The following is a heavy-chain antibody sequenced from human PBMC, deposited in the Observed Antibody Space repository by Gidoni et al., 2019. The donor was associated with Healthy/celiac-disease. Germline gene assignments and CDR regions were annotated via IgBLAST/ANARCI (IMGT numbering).Heavy chain of an antibody. V-gene: IGHV6-1*01. CDR1: GDSVSSHSAA. CDR3: AREPTYSSGWSPAGSVGDYYYYGMDV. CDR2: TYYRSSWYN. Sequence: QVQLQQSGPGLVKPSQPLSLTCAISGDSVSSHSAAWHWIRQSPSRGLEWLGRTYYRSSWYNDYAVSVRGRITINPDTSRNHVSLLLDSVTPEDSALYYCAREPTYSSGWSPAGSVGDYYYYGMDVWGQGTTVTVSS. J-gene: IGHJ6*02. D-gene: IGHD6-19*01.